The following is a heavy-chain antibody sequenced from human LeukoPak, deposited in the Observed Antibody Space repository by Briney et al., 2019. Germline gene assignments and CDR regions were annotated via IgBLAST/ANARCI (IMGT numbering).Heavy chain of an antibody. D-gene: IGHD5-18*01. CDR1: GVSTSSGIYY. Sequence: SETLSLTCTVSGVSTSSGIYYWGWIRQPPGKGLDWIGSIHYTGSTYYNPSLKSRVTISVDTSKNQFSLKLSSVTAADTAVYYCARVSAIQLWSPTTTLDCWGQGTLVTVSS. CDR2: IHYTGST. J-gene: IGHJ4*02. CDR3: ARVSAIQLWSPTTTLDC. V-gene: IGHV4-39*01.